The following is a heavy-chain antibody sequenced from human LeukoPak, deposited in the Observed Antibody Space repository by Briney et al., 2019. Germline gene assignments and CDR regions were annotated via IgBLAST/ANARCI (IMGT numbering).Heavy chain of an antibody. CDR2: ISYDGSNE. CDR1: GFTFNSHA. D-gene: IGHD5-18*01. Sequence: GGSLRLSCAASGFTFNSHAMHWVRQAPGKGLEWVAVISYDGSNEYYADSVKGRFTISRDNSKNTLYLQMNSLRVEDTAVYYCASAHSYGYFSGGFDPWGQGTLVTVSS. V-gene: IGHV3-30-3*01. J-gene: IGHJ5*02. CDR3: ASAHSYGYFSGGFDP.